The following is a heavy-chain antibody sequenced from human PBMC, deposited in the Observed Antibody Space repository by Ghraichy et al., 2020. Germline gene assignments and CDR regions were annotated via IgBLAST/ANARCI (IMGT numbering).Heavy chain of an antibody. CDR2: LRGSGDST. V-gene: IGHV3-23*01. J-gene: IGHJ4*02. CDR3: AKGRSTTNHYDY. Sequence: SLRLSCAASGFTFSTYAMSWVRQAPGKGLEWVSALRGSGDSTYYADSVKGRFTISRDNSKNTLYLQMNSLSVEDTAVYFCAKGRSTTNHYDYWGQGTLVTVSS. CDR1: GFTFSTYA. D-gene: IGHD2/OR15-2a*01.